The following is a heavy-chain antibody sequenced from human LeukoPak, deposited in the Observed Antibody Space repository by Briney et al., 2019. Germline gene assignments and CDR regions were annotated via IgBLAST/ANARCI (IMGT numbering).Heavy chain of an antibody. J-gene: IGHJ3*02. D-gene: IGHD6-19*01. CDR2: ISYDGSNK. CDR3: AKSEQWLVVGAFDI. CDR1: GFTFSIYG. V-gene: IGHV3-30*18. Sequence: GGSLRLSCAASGFTFSIYGMHWVRQAPGKGLEWVAVISYDGSNKYYADSVKGRFTISRDNSKNTLYLQMNSLRAEDTAVYYCAKSEQWLVVGAFDIWGQGTMVTVSS.